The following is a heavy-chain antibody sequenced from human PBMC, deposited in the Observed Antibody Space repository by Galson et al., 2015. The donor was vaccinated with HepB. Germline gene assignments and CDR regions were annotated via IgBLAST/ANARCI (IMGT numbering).Heavy chain of an antibody. D-gene: IGHD3-16*01. Sequence: SGAEVKKPGTSVKVSCKASGYTFTSYAMHWVRQAPGQRLEWMGWINAGNGNTKYSQKFQGRVTITRDTSASTAYMELSSLRSEDTAVYYCASSVARWGDAFDIWGQGTMVTVSS. J-gene: IGHJ3*02. V-gene: IGHV1-3*01. CDR3: ASSVARWGDAFDI. CDR1: GYTFTSYA. CDR2: INAGNGNT.